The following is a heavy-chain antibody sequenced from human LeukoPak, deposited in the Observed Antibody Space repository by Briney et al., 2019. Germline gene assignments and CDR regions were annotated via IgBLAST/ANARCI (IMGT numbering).Heavy chain of an antibody. Sequence: GGSLRLSCAASGFTFKNHGMHWVRQAPGKGLEWVAVIWYGGSNAYYSDSVKGRFTISRDNSKNTLYLQMNSLRAEDTAIYYCARDIASRRLDYWGQGTLVTVSS. CDR1: GFTFKNHG. CDR3: ARDIASRRLDY. CDR2: IWYGGSNA. J-gene: IGHJ4*02. D-gene: IGHD6-6*01. V-gene: IGHV3-33*01.